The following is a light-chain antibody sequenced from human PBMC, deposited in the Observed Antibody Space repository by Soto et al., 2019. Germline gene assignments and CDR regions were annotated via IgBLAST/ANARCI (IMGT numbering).Light chain of an antibody. CDR2: GAF. CDR1: PSVTNY. V-gene: IGKV3-11*01. J-gene: IGKJ5*01. Sequence: EIVLTYSPTTLSLPPWEIATLSWNHSPSVTNYLAWYQQNPGQPPRLLIYGAFNRAAGIPARFSGSGSGTDFTLTISSLEPEDSAVYYCQQRNIWPPVTFGQGTRLEIK. CDR3: QQRNIWPPVT.